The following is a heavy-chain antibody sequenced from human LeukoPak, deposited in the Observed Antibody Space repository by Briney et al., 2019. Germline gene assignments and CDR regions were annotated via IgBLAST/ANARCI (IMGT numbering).Heavy chain of an antibody. D-gene: IGHD3/OR15-3a*01. CDR3: ASQLDSTGYNTGFIDY. V-gene: IGHV4-39*01. Sequence: SETLSLTCIVSGGSISGNSYYWGWIRQPPGKGLEWVGSIYYSGNPFYNPSLKSRVTISVDTSKNQFSLRLDSVTAADTALYYCASQLDSTGYNTGFIDYWGPGTVVTVSS. CDR2: IYYSGNP. J-gene: IGHJ4*02. CDR1: GGSISGNSYY.